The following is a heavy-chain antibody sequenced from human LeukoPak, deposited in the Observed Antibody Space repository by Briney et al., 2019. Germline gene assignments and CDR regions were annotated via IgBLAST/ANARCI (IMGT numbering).Heavy chain of an antibody. J-gene: IGHJ4*02. Sequence: ASVKVSCKASGYTFTGYYMHWVRQAPGQGLEWMGWINPNSGGTNYAQKFQGWVTMTRDTSISTAYMELSRLRSDDTAVYYCARDSRGLLWFGDPLGVYFDYWGQGTLVTVSS. CDR1: GYTFTGYY. CDR3: ARDSRGLLWFGDPLGVYFDY. V-gene: IGHV1-2*04. D-gene: IGHD3-10*01. CDR2: INPNSGGT.